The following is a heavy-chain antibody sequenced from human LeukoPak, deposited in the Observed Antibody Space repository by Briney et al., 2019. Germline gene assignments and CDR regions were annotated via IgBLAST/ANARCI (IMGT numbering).Heavy chain of an antibody. J-gene: IGHJ5*02. CDR2: INPNSGGT. D-gene: IGHD3-3*01. CDR1: GYTFTGYY. Sequence: ASVKVSCKASGYTFTGYYMRWVRQAPGQGLEWMGWINPNSGGTNYAQKFQGRVTTTRDTSISTAYMELSRLRSDDTAVYYCARDGMRFLEWLGGWFDPWGQGTLVTVSS. V-gene: IGHV1-2*02. CDR3: ARDGMRFLEWLGGWFDP.